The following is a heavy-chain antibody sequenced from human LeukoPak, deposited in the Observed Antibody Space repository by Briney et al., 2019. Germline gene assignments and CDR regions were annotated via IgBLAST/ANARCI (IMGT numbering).Heavy chain of an antibody. CDR3: ARAPRTGPYYFDS. V-gene: IGHV4-59*13. CDR2: IYYSGST. J-gene: IGHJ4*02. D-gene: IGHD3-10*01. CDR1: GVSISSYY. Sequence: SETLSLTCTVSGVSISSYYWSWIRQPPGKGLEWNGYIYYSGSTNSNPSLNSRVTISVDTSKNHFSLKLTSVTAADTAVYYCARAPRTGPYYFDSWGQGTLVTVSS.